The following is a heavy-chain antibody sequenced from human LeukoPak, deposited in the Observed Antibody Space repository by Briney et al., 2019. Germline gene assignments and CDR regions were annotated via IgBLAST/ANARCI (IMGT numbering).Heavy chain of an antibody. CDR1: GYSFSNYW. D-gene: IGHD3-22*01. J-gene: IGHJ4*02. CDR2: IYPGDSDT. Sequence: GESLKISCEGSGYSFSNYWLGWVRQMPGKGLEGMGIIYPGDSDTRYSPSFQGQVTISADKSISTAYLQWSSLKASDTAMYYCARVDYYDRSGYFDYWGQGTQVTVSS. CDR3: ARVDYYDRSGYFDY. V-gene: IGHV5-51*01.